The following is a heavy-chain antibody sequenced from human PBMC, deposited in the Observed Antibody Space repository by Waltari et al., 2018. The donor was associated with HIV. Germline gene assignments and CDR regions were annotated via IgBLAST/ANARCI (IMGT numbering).Heavy chain of an antibody. CDR2: INHSGST. V-gene: IGHV4-34*01. CDR1: GGSFSGYY. CDR3: ARRSCSSTSCYARARGGMDV. Sequence: QVQLQQWGAGLLKPSETLSLTCAVYGGSFSGYYWSWIRQPPGKGLEWIGEINHSGSTNYNPSLKSRVTIAEDTSKNQFSLKLSSVTAADTAVYYCARRSCSSTSCYARARGGMDVWGQGTTVTVSS. D-gene: IGHD2-2*01. J-gene: IGHJ6*02.